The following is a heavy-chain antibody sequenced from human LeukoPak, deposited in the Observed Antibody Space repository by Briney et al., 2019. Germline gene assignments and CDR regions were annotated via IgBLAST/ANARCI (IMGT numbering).Heavy chain of an antibody. J-gene: IGHJ5*02. CDR2: ISSGSTSI. CDR1: GFSFSSYS. Sequence: GGSLGVSCAASGFSFSSYSMDWVRQAPGKGLEWVSSISSGSTSIYYADSVKGRFTISRDNAKNSLYLQMNSLRAEDTAVYYCARVTGTTAGDHWGQGTLVSVSS. CDR3: ARVTGTTAGDH. D-gene: IGHD1-1*01. V-gene: IGHV3-21*01.